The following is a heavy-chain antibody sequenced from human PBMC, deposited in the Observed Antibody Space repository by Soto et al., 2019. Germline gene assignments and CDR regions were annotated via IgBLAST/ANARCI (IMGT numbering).Heavy chain of an antibody. CDR2: ITPIYNKT. J-gene: IGHJ6*02. D-gene: IGHD4-4*01. CDR3: ARAPLFTVITHYSMDV. V-gene: IGHV1-69*06. CDR1: GDTFSSSG. Sequence: SVKVSCKASGDTFSSSGVNWVRQAPGQGLEWMGGITPIYNKTTYAQRFQGRVTLTADTSTRTAYMELSSLRSDDTAIYYCARAPLFTVITHYSMDVWGQGTTVTLSS.